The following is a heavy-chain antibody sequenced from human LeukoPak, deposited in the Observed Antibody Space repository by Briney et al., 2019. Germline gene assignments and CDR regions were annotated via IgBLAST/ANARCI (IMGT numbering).Heavy chain of an antibody. V-gene: IGHV3-23*01. D-gene: IGHD3-22*01. CDR2: ISGIGDST. CDR3: AKDPGITMIEFLDY. J-gene: IGHJ4*02. Sequence: GGSLRLSCAASGFTFSSYAMSWVRQAPGKGLEWVSAISGIGDSTYYSDSVKGWFTISRDSSRNTLYLQMSGLRAEDTAVYYCAKDPGITMIEFLDYWGQGTLVTVSS. CDR1: GFTFSSYA.